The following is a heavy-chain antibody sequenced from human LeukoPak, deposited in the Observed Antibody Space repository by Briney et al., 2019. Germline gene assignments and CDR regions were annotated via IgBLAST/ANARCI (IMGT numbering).Heavy chain of an antibody. CDR2: INSSSSSM. D-gene: IGHD5-12*01. CDR3: ARDVMATIDY. CDR1: GFTFSSYS. Sequence: GGSLRLSCAASGFTFSSYSMNWVRQAPGKGLEWVSSINSSSSSMYSASSVRGRFITTRDNDKKSLFLKMSSITAEEAADYYWARDVMATIDYWNQGTLVTVSS. V-gene: IGHV3-21*01. J-gene: IGHJ4*02.